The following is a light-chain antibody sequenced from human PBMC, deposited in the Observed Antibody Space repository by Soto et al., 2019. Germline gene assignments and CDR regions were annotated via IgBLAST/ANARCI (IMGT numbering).Light chain of an antibody. CDR1: QSVSSN. CDR2: GAS. CDR3: QQYGSSPLT. Sequence: EIVMTQSPATLSVSPGESATLSCRASQSVSSNLAWYQRKPGQAPRLLIYGASTRATGIPDRFSGSGSGTDFTLTISRLEPEDFAVYYCQQYGSSPLTFGGGTKVEIK. J-gene: IGKJ4*01. V-gene: IGKV3-20*01.